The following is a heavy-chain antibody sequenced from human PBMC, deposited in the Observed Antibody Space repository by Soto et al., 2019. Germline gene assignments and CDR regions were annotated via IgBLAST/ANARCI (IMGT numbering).Heavy chain of an antibody. D-gene: IGHD6-13*01. V-gene: IGHV1-24*01. CDR3: ATDGGAAAGNYYYYYMDV. J-gene: IGHJ6*03. CDR2: FDPEDGET. Sequence: ASVKVSCKVSGYTLTELSMHWVRQAPGKGLEWMGGFDPEDGETIYAQKFQGRVNMTVDTSTDTAYMELNSLRSEDTAVYYCATDGGAAAGNYYYYYMDVWGKGTTVTVSS. CDR1: GYTLTELS.